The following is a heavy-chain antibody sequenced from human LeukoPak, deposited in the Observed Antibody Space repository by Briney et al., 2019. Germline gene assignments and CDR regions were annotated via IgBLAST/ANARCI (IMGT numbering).Heavy chain of an antibody. CDR2: IYYSGST. V-gene: IGHV4-39*01. D-gene: IGHD3-22*01. Sequence: SETLSLTCTVSGGSISSSSYYWGWIRQPPGKGLEWIGSIYYSGSTYYNPSLKSRVTISVDTSKNQFSLKLSSVTAADTAVYYCARHERDYYDSSGYYYRLGLGFDYWGKGTLVTVSS. J-gene: IGHJ4*02. CDR1: GGSISSSSYY. CDR3: ARHERDYYDSSGYYYRLGLGFDY.